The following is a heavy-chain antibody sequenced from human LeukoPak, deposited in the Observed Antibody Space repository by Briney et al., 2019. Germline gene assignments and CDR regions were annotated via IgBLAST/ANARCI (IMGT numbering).Heavy chain of an antibody. D-gene: IGHD4-23*01. CDR1: GGSISSGDYY. Sequence: SQTLSLTCTVSGGSISSGDYYWSWIRQPPGRGLEWIGYIYYSGNTYYNPSLKSRVTISVDTSKNQFSLKLSSVTAADTAVYYCARAQTTAVTHPFDYWGQGTLVTVSS. J-gene: IGHJ4*02. V-gene: IGHV4-30-4*08. CDR2: IYYSGNT. CDR3: ARAQTTAVTHPFDY.